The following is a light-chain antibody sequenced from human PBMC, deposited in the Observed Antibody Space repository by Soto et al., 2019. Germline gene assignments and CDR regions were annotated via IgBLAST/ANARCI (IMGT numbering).Light chain of an antibody. V-gene: IGKV1-5*03. CDR3: QPYNSYSRT. CDR1: ESISTY. CDR2: KAS. Sequence: DIEISQTTSNLSASVGDRVTITCRASESISTYLAWYQQRPGKAPKLLMYKASSLQSGVPSRFSGSGSGTEFTLTISSLQPDDCATYYCQPYNSYSRTLGQGTKVDIK. J-gene: IGKJ1*01.